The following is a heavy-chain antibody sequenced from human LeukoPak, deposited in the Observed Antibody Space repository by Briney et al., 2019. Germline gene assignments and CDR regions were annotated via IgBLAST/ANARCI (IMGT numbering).Heavy chain of an antibody. CDR1: GGSMGGDS. V-gene: IGHV4-4*07. CDR2: IYTSGST. D-gene: IGHD1-1*01. Sequence: SETLSLTCTVSGGSMGGDSWSWLRQPAGKGLEWIGRIYTSGSTNYNPSLKSRVTMSVDTSKNQFSLKLSSVTAADTGVYYCARVSVEGYWGQGTLVTVSS. CDR3: ARVSVEGY. J-gene: IGHJ4*02.